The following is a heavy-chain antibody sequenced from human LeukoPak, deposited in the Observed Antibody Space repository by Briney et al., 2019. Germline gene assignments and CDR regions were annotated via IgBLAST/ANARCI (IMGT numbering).Heavy chain of an antibody. CDR3: AKDSRPSLRMAIYYYYYGMDV. CDR2: ISGTGYNT. J-gene: IGHJ6*02. D-gene: IGHD5/OR15-5a*01. Sequence: PGGSLRLSCAASGFTFRNCAMSWVRQAPGKGLEWVSGISGTGYNTYYADSVKGRFTISRDNSKNTLYLQMNSLRAEDTAVYYCAKDSRPSLRMAIYYYYYGMDVWGQGTTVTVSS. CDR1: GFTFRNCA. V-gene: IGHV3-23*01.